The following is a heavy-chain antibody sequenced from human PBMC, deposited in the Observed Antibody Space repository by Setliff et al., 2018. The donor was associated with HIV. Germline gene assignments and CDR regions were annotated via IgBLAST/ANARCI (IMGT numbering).Heavy chain of an antibody. CDR2: LYDTGRT. D-gene: IGHD5-12*01. Sequence: SETLSLTCTVSGGSISSSSYYWGWIRQAPAKGLEWIGTLYDTGRTYYNPPLKSRVNIFVDTTKNEFSLNLRSVTAADTAVYFCVNSGYDGDYYYYYMDVWGKGTTVTVSS. J-gene: IGHJ6*03. CDR3: VNSGYDGDYYYYYMDV. CDR1: GGSISSSSYY. V-gene: IGHV4-39*01.